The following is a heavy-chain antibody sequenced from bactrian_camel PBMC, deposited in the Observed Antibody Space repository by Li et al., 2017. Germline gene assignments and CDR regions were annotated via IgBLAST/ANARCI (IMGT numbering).Heavy chain of an antibody. J-gene: IGHJ4*01. CDR1: GFTFSSYA. V-gene: IGHV3S31*01. D-gene: IGHD2*01. Sequence: VQLVESGGGLLQPGGSLRLSCGASGFTFSSYAMSWVRQAPGKGLEWVSGINSGGDRTYYADSVKGRFTISRDNAKNTLYLQLNSLKTEDTAMYYCSKDRSGSTPTRWDYWGQGTQVTVS. CDR2: INSGGDRT. CDR3: SKDRSGSTPTRWDY.